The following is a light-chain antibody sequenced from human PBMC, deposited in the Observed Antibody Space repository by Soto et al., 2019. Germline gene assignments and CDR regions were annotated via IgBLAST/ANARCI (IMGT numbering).Light chain of an antibody. J-gene: IGKJ5*01. CDR1: QSVTSTS. Sequence: IGLTQSPGTLSLCPGERATLSCRASQSVTSTSLAWYQQKPGQAPRLLMYGASSRATGTPDRISGGGSGTDFTLTISSLQSEDFAVYYCQQYGSSSTFGQGTRLEI. CDR2: GAS. CDR3: QQYGSSST. V-gene: IGKV3-20*01.